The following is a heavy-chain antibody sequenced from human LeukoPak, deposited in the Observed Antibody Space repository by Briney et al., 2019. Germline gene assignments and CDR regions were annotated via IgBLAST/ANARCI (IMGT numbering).Heavy chain of an antibody. D-gene: IGHD3-3*01. CDR2: IKRDGSEK. V-gene: IGHV3-7*05. CDR1: GFTFSSYW. CDR3: ARDREYDFWSGYYPSFDY. Sequence: GGSLRLSCAASGFTFSSYWMSWVRQAPGKGLEWVANIKRDGSEKYYVDSVKGLFTISRDNAKNSLYLQMNSLRAEDTAVYYCARDREYDFWSGYYPSFDYWGQGTLVAV. J-gene: IGHJ4*02.